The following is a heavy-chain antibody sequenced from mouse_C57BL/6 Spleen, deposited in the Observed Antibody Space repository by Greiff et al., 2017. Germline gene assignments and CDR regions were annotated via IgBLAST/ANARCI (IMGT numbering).Heavy chain of an antibody. V-gene: IGHV1-50*01. J-gene: IGHJ2*01. CDR1: GYTFTSYW. CDR3: ARGLDYCSSYFDY. CDR2: IDPSDSYT. D-gene: IGHD1-1*01. Sequence: QVQLQQPGAELVKPGASVKLSCKASGYTFTSYWMQWVKQRPGQGLEWIGEIDPSDSYTNYNQKFKGKATLTVDTSSSTAYMQLSSLTSEDSAVYYCARGLDYCSSYFDYWGQGTTLTVSS.